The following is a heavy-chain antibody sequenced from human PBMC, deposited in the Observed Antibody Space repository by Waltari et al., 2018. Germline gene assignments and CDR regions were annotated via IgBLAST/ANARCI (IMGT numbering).Heavy chain of an antibody. D-gene: IGHD6-25*01. CDR2: IDVNSCTI. CDR3: AKVARPLPADACDI. CDR1: GFTFDDYA. V-gene: IGHV3-9*01. J-gene: IGHJ3*02. Sequence: EVQLVESGGGLVQPGRSLSLSCAASGFTFDDYAIHWVRQAPGKGEGLASGIDVNSCTIGYADSVNGRVTISRDNATNALYLQMNSLRAEDTALYYCAKVARPLPADACDIWGQGTMVTVSS.